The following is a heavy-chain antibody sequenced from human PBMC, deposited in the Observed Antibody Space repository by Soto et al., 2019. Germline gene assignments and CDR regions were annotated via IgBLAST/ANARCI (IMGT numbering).Heavy chain of an antibody. D-gene: IGHD6-13*01. CDR2: IIPIFGTA. V-gene: IGHV1-69*13. CDR1: GGTFSSYA. J-gene: IGHJ6*02. CDR3: ARVRGIAFIAAAATPGYYYYGMDV. Sequence: SVKVSCKASGGTFSSYAISWVRQAPGQGLEWMGGIIPIFGTANYAQKFQGRVTITADESTSTAYMELSSLRSEDTAVYYCARVRGIAFIAAAATPGYYYYGMDVWGQGTTVTVSS.